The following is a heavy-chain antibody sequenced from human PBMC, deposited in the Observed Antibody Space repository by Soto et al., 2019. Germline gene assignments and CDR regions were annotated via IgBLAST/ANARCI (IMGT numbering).Heavy chain of an antibody. V-gene: IGHV1-2*02. CDR1: GYTFTGYY. CDR2: INPNSGGT. Sequence: ASVKVSCKASGYTFTGYYMHWVRQAPGQGLEWMGWINPNSGGTNYAQKFQGRVTMTRDTSISTAYMELSRLRSDDTAVYYCARLTHPVAYSSLSLHPFDYWGQGTLVTVSS. J-gene: IGHJ4*02. CDR3: ARLTHPVAYSSLSLHPFDY. D-gene: IGHD6-6*01.